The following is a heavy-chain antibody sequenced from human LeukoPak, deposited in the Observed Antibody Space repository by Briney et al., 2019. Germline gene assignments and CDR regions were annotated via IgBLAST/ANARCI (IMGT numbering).Heavy chain of an antibody. CDR3: ASTYSSSFASTAYFDY. D-gene: IGHD6-13*01. CDR2: INPNSGGT. J-gene: IGHJ4*02. Sequence: GASVKVSCKASGYTFTGYYMHWVRQAPGQGLEWMGWINPNSGGTNYAQKFQGRVTMTRDTSISTAYMELSRLRSDDTAVYYCASTYSSSFASTAYFDYWGQGTLVTVSS. CDR1: GYTFTGYY. V-gene: IGHV1-2*02.